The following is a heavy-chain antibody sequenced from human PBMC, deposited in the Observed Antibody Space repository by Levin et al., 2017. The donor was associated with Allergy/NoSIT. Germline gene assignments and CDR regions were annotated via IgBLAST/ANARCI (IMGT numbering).Heavy chain of an antibody. CDR3: TTDVTPRTYYYDSSGDYRSHPPANFDY. Sequence: GESLKISCAASGFTFSNAWMSWVRQAPGKGLEWVGRIKSKTDGGTTDYAAPVKGRFTISRDDSKNTLYLQMNSLKTEDTAVYYCTTDVTPRTYYYDSSGDYRSHPPANFDYWGQGTLVTVSS. CDR1: GFTFSNAW. D-gene: IGHD3-22*01. J-gene: IGHJ4*02. CDR2: IKSKTDGGTT. V-gene: IGHV3-15*01.